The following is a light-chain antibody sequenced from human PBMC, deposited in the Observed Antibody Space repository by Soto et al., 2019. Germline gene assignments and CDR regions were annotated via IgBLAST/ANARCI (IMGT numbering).Light chain of an antibody. Sequence: LTQFPGPPFFSPGDRAPPSFRASQIVRSNSLAWYQQKPGQPPRLLIYDASSRPPGIPDRFSGGGSGTEFTLTITSLQSEDFAVYWCQQYNNWPLTFGPGTRLEIK. CDR3: QQYNNWPLT. CDR1: QIVRSNS. V-gene: IGKV3D-20*02. J-gene: IGKJ5*01. CDR2: DAS.